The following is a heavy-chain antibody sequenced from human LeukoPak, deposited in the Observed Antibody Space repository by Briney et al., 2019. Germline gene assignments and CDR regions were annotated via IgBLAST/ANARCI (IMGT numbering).Heavy chain of an antibody. J-gene: IGHJ3*02. CDR2: IYPGDSDT. Sequence: GESLQISCKGSGYRFTTYWIAWVRQMPGKGLEWMGIIYPGDSDTKYSPSFQGQVTISADKSISTAFLQWSSLRASDTAMYYCARPPSYYDILTGYYEDIWGQGTMVTVSS. CDR1: GYRFTTYW. V-gene: IGHV5-51*01. CDR3: ARPPSYYDILTGYYEDI. D-gene: IGHD3-9*01.